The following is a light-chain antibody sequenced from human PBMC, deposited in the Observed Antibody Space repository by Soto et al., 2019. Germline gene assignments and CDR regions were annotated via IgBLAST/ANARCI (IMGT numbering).Light chain of an antibody. Sequence: DIQLTQSPSFLSASVGDRVTITCRASQGISSYLAWYQQKPGKAPKLLIYDASILESGVPSRFSGSGSGTEFTLTINGLQPDDFATYYCQQYKSYSWTFGQGTKVEIK. CDR3: QQYKSYSWT. V-gene: IGKV1-9*01. J-gene: IGKJ1*01. CDR2: DAS. CDR1: QGISSY.